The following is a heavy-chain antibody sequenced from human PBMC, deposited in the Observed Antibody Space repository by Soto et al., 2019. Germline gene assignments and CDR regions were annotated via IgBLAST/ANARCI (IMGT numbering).Heavy chain of an antibody. V-gene: IGHV4-59*12. CDR1: GGSISSYC. D-gene: IGHD2-15*01. Sequence: SETLSLTCTVSGGSISSYCWSWIRQPPGKGLEWIGYIYYSGSTNYNPSLKSRVTISVDTSKNQFSLKLSSVTAADTAVYYCARDAALKWFDPWGQGTLVTVS. CDR2: IYYSGST. CDR3: ARDAALKWFDP. J-gene: IGHJ5*02.